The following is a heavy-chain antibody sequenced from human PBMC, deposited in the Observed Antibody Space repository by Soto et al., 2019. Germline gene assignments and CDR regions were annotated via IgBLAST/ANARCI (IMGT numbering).Heavy chain of an antibody. CDR1: GGSFSGYY. V-gene: IGHV4-34*01. D-gene: IGHD3-3*01. CDR2: INHSGST. CDR3: AGVAIFGVVNHHGLTFADRPYYYYYGMDV. J-gene: IGHJ6*02. Sequence: SETLSLTCAVYGGSFSGYYWSWIRQPPGKGLEWIGEINHSGSTNYNPSLKSRVTISVDTSKNQFSLKLSSVTAADTAVYYCAGVAIFGVVNHHGLTFADRPYYYYYGMDVWGQGTTVTVSS.